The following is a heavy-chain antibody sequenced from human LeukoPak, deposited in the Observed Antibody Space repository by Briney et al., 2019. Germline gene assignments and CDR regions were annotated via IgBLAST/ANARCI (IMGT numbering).Heavy chain of an antibody. CDR1: GFSFSSYE. J-gene: IGHJ4*02. CDR3: TKLAVASADS. CDR2: ISPSGSTK. V-gene: IGHV3-48*03. Sequence: GGSLRLSCAASGFSFSSYEMNWVRQAPGKGLEWVSNISPSGSTKYYADSVKGRFTVSRDNAKNSLYLQMSSLRAGDTGVYYCTKLAVASADSWGQGTLVTVSS. D-gene: IGHD6-19*01.